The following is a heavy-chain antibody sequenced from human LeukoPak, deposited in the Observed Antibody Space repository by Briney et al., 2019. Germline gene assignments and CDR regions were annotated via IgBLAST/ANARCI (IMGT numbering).Heavy chain of an antibody. CDR1: GYTFTSYA. V-gene: IGHV1-3*01. Sequence: ASVKVSCKASGYTFTSYAMHWVRQAPGQRLEWMGWINAGNGNTKYSQKFQGRVTITRDTSASTAYMELSSLRSEDTAVYYCARGYSYGWKFDYWGQGTLVTVSS. J-gene: IGHJ4*02. CDR2: INAGNGNT. D-gene: IGHD5-18*01. CDR3: ARGYSYGWKFDY.